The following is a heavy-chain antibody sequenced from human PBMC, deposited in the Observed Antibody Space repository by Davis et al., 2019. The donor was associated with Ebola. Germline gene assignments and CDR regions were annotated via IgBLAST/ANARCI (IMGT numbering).Heavy chain of an antibody. V-gene: IGHV1-18*01. CDR1: GYTFTSYG. Sequence: ASVKVSCKASGYTFTSYGISWVRQAPGQGLEWMGWISAYNGNTNYAQKLQGRVTMTTDTSTSTAYMELRSLRSDDTAVYYCARAYYGPGTQWLPPDYWGQGTLVTVSS. D-gene: IGHD6-19*01. J-gene: IGHJ4*02. CDR3: ARAYYGPGTQWLPPDY. CDR2: ISAYNGNT.